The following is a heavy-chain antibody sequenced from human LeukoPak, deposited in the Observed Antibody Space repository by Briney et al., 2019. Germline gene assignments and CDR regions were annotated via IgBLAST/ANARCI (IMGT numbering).Heavy chain of an antibody. J-gene: IGHJ6*02. D-gene: IGHD6-19*01. CDR3: ARGKAAVAGYYYYYGMDV. CDR2: ISNNGGST. CDR1: GFTFSSYA. V-gene: IGHV3-64*04. Sequence: EGSLRLSCSASGFTFSSYAMHWVRQAPGKGLEYVSAISNNGGSTYYADSVKGRFTISRDNSKNTLYLQMNSLRAEDTAVYYCARGKAAVAGYYYYYGMDVWGQGTTVTVSS.